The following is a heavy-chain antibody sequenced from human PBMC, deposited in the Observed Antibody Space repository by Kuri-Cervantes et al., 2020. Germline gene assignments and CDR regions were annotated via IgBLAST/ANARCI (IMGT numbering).Heavy chain of an antibody. V-gene: IGHV1-69*13. CDR1: GYTFTSYD. Sequence: SVKVSCKASGYTFTSYDINWVRQATGQGLEWMGWIIPIFGTANYAQKFQGRVTITADESTSTAYMELSSLRSEDTAVYYCARRSAYGGNSRWYFDLWGRGTLVTVSS. CDR3: ARRSAYGGNSRWYFDL. J-gene: IGHJ2*01. CDR2: IIPIFGTA. D-gene: IGHD4-23*01.